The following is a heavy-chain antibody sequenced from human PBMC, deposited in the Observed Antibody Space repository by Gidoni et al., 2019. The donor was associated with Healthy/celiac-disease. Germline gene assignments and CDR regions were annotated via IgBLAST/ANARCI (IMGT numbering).Heavy chain of an antibody. Sequence: EVQLVESGGGLVKPGGSLRLSCAASGFTFSNAWMSWVRQATGKGLEWVSRIKSKTDGGTTDYAAPVKGRFTISRDDSKNTLYLQMNSLKTEDTAVYYCTTDLYYYDSSGYYEYYYGMDVWGQGTTVTVSS. D-gene: IGHD3-22*01. V-gene: IGHV3-15*01. J-gene: IGHJ6*02. CDR3: TTDLYYYDSSGYYEYYYGMDV. CDR2: IKSKTDGGTT. CDR1: GFTFSNAW.